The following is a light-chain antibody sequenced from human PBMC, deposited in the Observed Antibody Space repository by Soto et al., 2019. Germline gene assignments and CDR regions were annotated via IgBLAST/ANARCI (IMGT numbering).Light chain of an antibody. CDR2: AAS. Sequence: DIQMTQSPSSLSASVGDRVTITCRASQDINNYLAWYQQRPGKVPKLLIYAASTLQSGVPSRFSGSGSGTDFTLTISSLQPEDVATYYCQQLNSYPLTFGGGTTVEIK. V-gene: IGKV1-27*01. CDR3: QQLNSYPLT. CDR1: QDINNY. J-gene: IGKJ4*01.